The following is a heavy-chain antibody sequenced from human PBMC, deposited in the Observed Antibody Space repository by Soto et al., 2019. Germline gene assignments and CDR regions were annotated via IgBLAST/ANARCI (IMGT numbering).Heavy chain of an antibody. CDR3: TSFVAALAASGDY. D-gene: IGHD6-13*01. Sequence: EVQLVESGGTLVKPGGSLRLSCAASGFTFSSAWMTWVRQAPGKGLEWVGRIKSKTDGGTTDYAAPVKGRFTISRDDSKNTLYLQMKGLKTEDTAVYYCTSFVAALAASGDYWGQGTLATVSS. V-gene: IGHV3-15*02. CDR2: IKSKTDGGTT. J-gene: IGHJ4*02. CDR1: GFTFSSAW.